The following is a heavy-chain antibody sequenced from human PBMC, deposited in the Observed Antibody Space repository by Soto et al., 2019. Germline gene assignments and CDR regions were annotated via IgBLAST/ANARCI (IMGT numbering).Heavy chain of an antibody. CDR3: ARGEVVALGY. Sequence: SETLSLTCAVSGGSISSGGYSWSWIRQPPGKGLEWIGYIYHSGSTYYNPSLKSRVTILVDRSKNQFSLKLSSVTAADTAVYYCARGEVVALGYWGQGTMVTAPQ. V-gene: IGHV4-30-2*01. CDR1: GGSISSGGYS. D-gene: IGHD2-15*01. CDR2: IYHSGST. J-gene: IGHJ4*02.